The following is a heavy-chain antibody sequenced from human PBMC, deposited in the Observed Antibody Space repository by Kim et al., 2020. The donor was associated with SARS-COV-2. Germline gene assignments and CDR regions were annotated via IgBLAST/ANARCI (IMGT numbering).Heavy chain of an antibody. Sequence: DGSTYYADSVKGRFTISRANSRNTLYLQMNSLRAEDTAVYYCGKGGWLENWGQGTLVTVSS. D-gene: IGHD6-19*01. J-gene: IGHJ4*01. CDR2: DGST. CDR3: GKGGWLEN. V-gene: IGHV3-23*01.